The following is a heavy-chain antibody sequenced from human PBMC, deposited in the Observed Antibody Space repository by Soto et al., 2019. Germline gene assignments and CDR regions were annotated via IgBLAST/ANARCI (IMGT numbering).Heavy chain of an antibody. D-gene: IGHD5-18*01. V-gene: IGHV3-30-3*01. CDR3: ARGFDTAMASGVDY. CDR1: GFTFSSYA. J-gene: IGHJ4*02. CDR2: ISYDGSNK. Sequence: GGSLRLSCAASGFTFSSYAMHWVRQAPGKGLEWVAAISYDGSNKYYADSVKGRFTISRDNSKNTLYLQMNSLRAEDTAVYYCARGFDTAMASGVDYWGQGTLVTVSS.